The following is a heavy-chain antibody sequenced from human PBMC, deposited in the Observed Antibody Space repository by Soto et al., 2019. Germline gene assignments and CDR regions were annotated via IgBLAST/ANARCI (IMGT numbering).Heavy chain of an antibody. Sequence: EVQLLESGGGLVQPGGSLRLSCAASGFTFSSYWMSWVRQAPGKGLEWVANIKQDGSEKDYVDSVKGRFTISRDNAKNSLYLQMTSLRAEDTAVYYCARDIFCGRDSCYFFTFDIWGQGTMVTVS. V-gene: IGHV3-7*01. CDR1: GFTFSSYW. J-gene: IGHJ3*02. CDR2: IKQDGSEK. D-gene: IGHD3-9*01. CDR3: ARDIFCGRDSCYFFTFDI.